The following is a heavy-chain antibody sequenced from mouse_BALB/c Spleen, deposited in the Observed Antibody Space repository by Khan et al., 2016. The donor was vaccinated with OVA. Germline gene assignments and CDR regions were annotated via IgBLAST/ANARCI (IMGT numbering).Heavy chain of an antibody. D-gene: IGHD1-2*01. CDR1: GYSITSGYG. CDR2: ISYSGST. CDR3: ARTARIKY. Sequence: QLEESGPGLVKPSQSLSLTCTVTGYSITSGYGWNWIRQFPGNKLEWMGYISYSGSTNYNPSLISRISITRDTSKNQFFLQLNSVTTEDTATYYCARTARIKYWGQGTTLTVSS. V-gene: IGHV3-2*02. J-gene: IGHJ2*01.